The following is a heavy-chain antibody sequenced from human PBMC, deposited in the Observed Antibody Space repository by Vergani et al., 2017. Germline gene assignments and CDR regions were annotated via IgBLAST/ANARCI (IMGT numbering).Heavy chain of an antibody. J-gene: IGHJ4*02. V-gene: IGHV2-26*01. Sequence: QVTLKESGPVLVKPTETLTLTCTVSGFSLSNARMGVSWIRQPPGKALEWLAHIFSSDEKSYSTSLKSRLTISKDTSKSQVVLTMTNMDPVDTATYYCARIFYSVDIVVVPVAIPLDYFDYWGQGTLVTVSS. CDR1: GFSLSNARMG. D-gene: IGHD2-2*03. CDR3: ARIFYSVDIVVVPVAIPLDYFDY. CDR2: IFSSDEK.